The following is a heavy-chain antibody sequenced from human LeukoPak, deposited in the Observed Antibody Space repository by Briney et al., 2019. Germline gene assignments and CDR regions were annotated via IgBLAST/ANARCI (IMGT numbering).Heavy chain of an antibody. V-gene: IGHV3-7*01. CDR3: AREYYSSFDF. CDR1: GFNFGVYW. J-gene: IGHJ4*02. CDR2: MSQDGHYV. Sequence: GGSLRLSCAASGFNFGVYWMSWVRQAPGKGLEWVATMSQDGHYVYYVDSVKGRFYISRDNARNSLYLQMDSLRAEDTAVYYWAREYYSSFDFWGQGALVNVSS. D-gene: IGHD2-21*01.